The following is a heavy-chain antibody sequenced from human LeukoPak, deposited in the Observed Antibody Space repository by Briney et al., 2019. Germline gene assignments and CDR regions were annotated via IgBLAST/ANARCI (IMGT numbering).Heavy chain of an antibody. J-gene: IGHJ6*02. V-gene: IGHV4-34*01. D-gene: IGHD6-19*01. CDR2: INHSGST. CDR3: ARGDLQYSSGWYYYYYYGMDV. Sequence: SETLSLTCAVYGGSFSGYYWSWIRQPPGKGLEWIGEINHSGSTNYNPSLKSRVTISVDTSKNQFSLKLSSVTAADTAVYYCARGDLQYSSGWYYYYYYGMDVWGQGTTVTVSS. CDR1: GGSFSGYY.